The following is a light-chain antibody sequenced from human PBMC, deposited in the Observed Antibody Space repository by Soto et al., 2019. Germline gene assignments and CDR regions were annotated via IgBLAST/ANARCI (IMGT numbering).Light chain of an antibody. CDR3: LQRTTWPWT. J-gene: IGKJ1*01. CDR2: DAS. Sequence: EIVLTQSPGTLSLSPGERATLSCRASQSVSSHLAWSQQKPGQAPRLLIYDASNRATGIPARFSGSGAGTDFTLTISSLEPEDFAVYYCLQRTTWPWTCGQGSKVDIK. V-gene: IGKV3-11*01. CDR1: QSVSSH.